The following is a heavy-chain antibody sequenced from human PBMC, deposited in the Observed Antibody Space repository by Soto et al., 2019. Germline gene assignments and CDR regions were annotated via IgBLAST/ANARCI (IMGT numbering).Heavy chain of an antibody. Sequence: PGGSLRLSCTTSGFTVSSSHMSWVRQAPGKGLDWVSVIYSGGNSYYAVSVQGRFTISRDNSKNTVYFQMNSLRGEDTAIYYCARLGPYGSETYSFRYNWFDPWGQGTLVTVSS. V-gene: IGHV3-53*01. J-gene: IGHJ5*02. CDR1: GFTVSSSH. CDR3: ARLGPYGSETYSFRYNWFDP. D-gene: IGHD3-10*01. CDR2: IYSGGNS.